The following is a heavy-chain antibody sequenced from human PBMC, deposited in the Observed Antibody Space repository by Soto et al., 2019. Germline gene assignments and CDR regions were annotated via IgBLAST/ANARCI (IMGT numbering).Heavy chain of an antibody. CDR2: IYSGGTT. CDR1: GFTVSSNY. J-gene: IGHJ5*02. D-gene: IGHD2-2*01. Sequence: EVQLVESGGGLVQPGGSLRLSCAASGFTVSSNYMSWVRQAPGKGLEWVSVIYSGGTTYYADSVKGRFIISRDNSKNTGYLQMNSVRVEDTAVYYCARGYCGSSSSCYVAWLDPWGQGTLVTVSS. CDR3: ARGYCGSSSSCYVAWLDP. V-gene: IGHV3-66*01.